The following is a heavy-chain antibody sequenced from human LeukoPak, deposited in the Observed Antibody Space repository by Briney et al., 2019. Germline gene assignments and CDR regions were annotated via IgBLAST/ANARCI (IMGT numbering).Heavy chain of an antibody. J-gene: IGHJ6*03. V-gene: IGHV3-73*01. CDR2: IRSKANSYAT. CDR1: GFTFSGSA. D-gene: IGHD1-26*01. Sequence: GGSLRLSCAASGFTFSGSAMHWVRQASGKGLEWVGRIRSKANSYATAYAASVKGRFTISRDDSKNTAYLQMNSLKTEDTAVYYCTRQTLPGASYYYYMDVWGKGTTVTISS. CDR3: TRQTLPGASYYYYMDV.